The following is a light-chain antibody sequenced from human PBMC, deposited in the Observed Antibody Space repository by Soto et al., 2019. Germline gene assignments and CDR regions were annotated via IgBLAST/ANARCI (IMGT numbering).Light chain of an antibody. CDR3: NSYTSSSSYV. CDR2: EVS. J-gene: IGLJ1*01. V-gene: IGLV2-14*01. CDR1: SRDVGGYNY. Sequence: QSVLTQPASVSGSPGQSITISCTGTSRDVGGYNYVSWYQQHPGKVPKLIIYEVSNRPSGVSNLFSGSKSGNTASLTISGLQAEDEADYYCNSYTSSSSYVFGTGTKLTVL.